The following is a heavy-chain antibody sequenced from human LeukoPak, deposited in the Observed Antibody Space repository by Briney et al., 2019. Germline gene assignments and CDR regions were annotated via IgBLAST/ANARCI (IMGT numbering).Heavy chain of an antibody. D-gene: IGHD6-6*01. V-gene: IGHV3-23*01. Sequence: GGSLRLSCEASGFTFSSYAMNWVRQAPGKGLEWVSGTSNSGGSTYYADSAKGRFTISRDNSKNTLYLQMNSLRAEDTAVYYCAKETSSSFDYWGQGTLVTVSS. CDR1: GFTFSSYA. J-gene: IGHJ4*02. CDR2: TSNSGGST. CDR3: AKETSSSFDY.